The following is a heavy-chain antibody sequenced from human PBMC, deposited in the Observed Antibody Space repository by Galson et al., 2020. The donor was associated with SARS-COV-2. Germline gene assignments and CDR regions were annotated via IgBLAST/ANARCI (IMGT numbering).Heavy chain of an antibody. J-gene: IGHJ2*01. Sequence: SETLSLTCTVSGGSISSGNYYWSWIRQPPGKGLEWIGYIYYSGSTYYNPSLKSRVTISVDTSKNQFSLKLSSVTAADTAVYYCARTNDLGYCSSTSCFDYWYFDLWGRGTLVTVSS. V-gene: IGHV4-30-4*01. CDR3: ARTNDLGYCSSTSCFDYWYFDL. D-gene: IGHD2-2*01. CDR1: GGSISSGNYY. CDR2: IYYSGST.